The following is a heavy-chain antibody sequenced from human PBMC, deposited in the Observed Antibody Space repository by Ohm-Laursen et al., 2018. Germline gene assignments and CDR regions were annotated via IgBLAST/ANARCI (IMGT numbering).Heavy chain of an antibody. V-gene: IGHV4-59*01. CDR2: IYYSGTT. J-gene: IGHJ4*02. CDR3: ARAGAYGSGSHHHFDY. Sequence: SETLSLTCSVPGGSISTYYWSWIRQSPGKGLEWIGHIYYSGTTNYNPSLKSRVTISIDTSKNEFSLRVSSVTTADTAVYYCARAGAYGSGSHHHFDYWGQGALVTVSS. CDR1: GGSISTYY. D-gene: IGHD3-10*01.